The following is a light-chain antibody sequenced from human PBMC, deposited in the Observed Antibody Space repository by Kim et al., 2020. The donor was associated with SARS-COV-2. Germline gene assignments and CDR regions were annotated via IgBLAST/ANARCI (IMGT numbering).Light chain of an antibody. CDR3: QQYDKYPRT. V-gene: IGKV1D-16*01. Sequence: DIQMTQSPSSLSASVGDRITITCRASQGISSWLAWYQQKPEKAPKCLIYAASSLQSGVPSRFSGSGSGTDFTLTISNLQPEDFATYYCQQYDKYPRTFGQGTRVDI. CDR1: QGISSW. CDR2: AAS. J-gene: IGKJ1*01.